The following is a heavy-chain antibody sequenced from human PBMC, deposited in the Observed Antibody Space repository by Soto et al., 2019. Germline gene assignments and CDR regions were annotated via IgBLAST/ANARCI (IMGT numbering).Heavy chain of an antibody. CDR3: AKDGSSGWYIDY. Sequence: GGSLRLSCAASGFTFSTHALTWVRQAPGKGLEWVSAISPNGRNTYYIDSVKGRFTISRDNSKNTLYLQMNSLRAEDTAVYYCAKDGSSGWYIDYWGQGTLVTVSS. D-gene: IGHD6-19*01. J-gene: IGHJ4*02. CDR1: GFTFSTHA. CDR2: ISPNGRNT. V-gene: IGHV3-23*01.